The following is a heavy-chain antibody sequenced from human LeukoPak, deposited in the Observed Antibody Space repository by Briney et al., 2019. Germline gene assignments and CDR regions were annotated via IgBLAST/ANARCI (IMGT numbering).Heavy chain of an antibody. J-gene: IGHJ1*01. Sequence: PGGSLRLSCAASGFTFSSYAMHWVRQAPGKGLEWVAVISYDGSNKYYADSVKGRFTISRDNSKNTLYLQMNSLRAEDTAVYYCARVVVPAAIRGYFQHWGQGTLDTVSS. CDR2: ISYDGSNK. V-gene: IGHV3-30-3*01. CDR3: ARVVVPAAIRGYFQH. CDR1: GFTFSSYA. D-gene: IGHD2-2*02.